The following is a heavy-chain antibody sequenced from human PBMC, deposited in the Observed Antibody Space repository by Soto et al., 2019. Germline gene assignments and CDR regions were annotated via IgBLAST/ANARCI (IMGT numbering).Heavy chain of an antibody. CDR2: ISGSGGST. Sequence: SGGSLRLSCAASGLTLSNYAMSWVRQAPGKGLEWVSGISGSGGSTYYAASVKGRFTIVRDNSKNTMSLEMNSLRVEDTAVYYCAKVPASSLTASRPFDQWGQGTLVTVSS. J-gene: IGHJ4*02. CDR3: AKVPASSLTASRPFDQ. D-gene: IGHD5-18*01. V-gene: IGHV3-23*01. CDR1: GLTLSNYA.